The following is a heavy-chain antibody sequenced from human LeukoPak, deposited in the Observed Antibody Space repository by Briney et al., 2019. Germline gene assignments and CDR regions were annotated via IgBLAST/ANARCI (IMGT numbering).Heavy chain of an antibody. V-gene: IGHV3-30*02. CDR2: IQYDGSNE. D-gene: IGHD2-15*01. CDR1: RFTFSSYG. CDR3: AREYCKGGSCYNDAFDI. Sequence: GSLRLSCAASRFTFSSYGMHWVRQAPGKGLEWVAYIQYDGSNEQYADSVKGRFSISRDSSKNILYLQMNSLRAEDTAVYYCAREYCKGGSCYNDAFDIWGQGTMVTVSS. J-gene: IGHJ3*02.